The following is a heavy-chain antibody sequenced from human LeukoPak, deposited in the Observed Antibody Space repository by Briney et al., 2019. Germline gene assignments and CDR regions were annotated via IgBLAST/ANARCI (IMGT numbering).Heavy chain of an antibody. J-gene: IGHJ3*02. CDR1: GFTFSSYG. CDR2: IRYDGSNK. Sequence: GGSLRLSCAASGFTFSSYGMHWVRQAPGKGLEGVAFIRYDGSNKYYADSVKGRFTISRDNSKNTLYLQMNSLRAEDTAVYYCAKRGKLFGAFDIWGQGTMVTVSS. CDR3: AKRGKLFGAFDI. D-gene: IGHD3-16*01. V-gene: IGHV3-30*02.